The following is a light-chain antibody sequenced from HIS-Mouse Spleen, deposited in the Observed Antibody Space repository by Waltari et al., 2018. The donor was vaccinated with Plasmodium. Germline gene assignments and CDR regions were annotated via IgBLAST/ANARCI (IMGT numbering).Light chain of an antibody. Sequence: QSALTQPASVSGSPGQSLTIPCPRTSSDVGHYNLVPWYQQQPGKAPKLMIYEGSKRPSGVSNRFSGSKSGNTASLTISGLQAEDEADYYCCSYAGSSTYVFGTGTKVTVL. CDR2: EGS. J-gene: IGLJ1*01. V-gene: IGLV2-23*01. CDR3: CSYAGSSTYV. CDR1: SSDVGHYNL.